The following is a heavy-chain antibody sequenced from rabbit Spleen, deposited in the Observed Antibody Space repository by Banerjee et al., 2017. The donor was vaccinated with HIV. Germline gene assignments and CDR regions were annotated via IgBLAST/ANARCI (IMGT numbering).Heavy chain of an antibody. J-gene: IGHJ6*01. CDR3: ARDTGSSFSSYGMDL. V-gene: IGHV1S45*01. D-gene: IGHD8-1*01. CDR2: IAGDSSGFT. Sequence: QEQLVESGGGLVQPEGSLTLTCTASGFSFSSSYYMCWVRQAPGKGLEWIACIAGDSSGFTYSATWAKGRFTCSKTSSTTVTLQMTSLTVADTATYFCARDTGSSFSSYGMDLWGPGTLAPS. CDR1: GFSFSSSYY.